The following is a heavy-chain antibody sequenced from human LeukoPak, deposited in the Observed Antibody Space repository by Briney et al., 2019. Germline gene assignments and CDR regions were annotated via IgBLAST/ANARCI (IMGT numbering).Heavy chain of an antibody. J-gene: IGHJ4*02. V-gene: IGHV3-30*02. CDR2: IQNDASTE. D-gene: IGHD5-12*01. CDR3: AKSYNGYESKPDY. CDR1: GFIFSHYG. Sequence: GGSLRLSCAASGFIFSHYGMHWVRQAPGKGLEWVAVIQNDASTENFADSVKGRFTISRDNSKNTVFLQMNSLRVEDTAVYYCAKSYNGYESKPDYWGQGTLVTVSS.